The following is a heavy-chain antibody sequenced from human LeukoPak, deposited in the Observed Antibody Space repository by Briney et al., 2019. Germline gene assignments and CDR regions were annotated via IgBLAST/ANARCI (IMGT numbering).Heavy chain of an antibody. CDR3: ARGDYDLMGHMGKH. D-gene: IGHD3-3*01. Sequence: GASVKVSCKASGYTFTSYDINWVRQATGQGLEWMGWMNPNSGNTGYAQKFQGRVTMTRNTSISTAYMELSSLRSEDTAVYYCARGDYDLMGHMGKHWGQGTLVTVSS. V-gene: IGHV1-8*01. J-gene: IGHJ4*02. CDR2: MNPNSGNT. CDR1: GYTFTSYD.